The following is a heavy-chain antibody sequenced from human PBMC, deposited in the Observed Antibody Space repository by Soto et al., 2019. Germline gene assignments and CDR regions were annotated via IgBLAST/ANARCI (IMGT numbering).Heavy chain of an antibody. CDR3: AFFPRALSSSWSNYFDP. CDR2: IYWDDDK. J-gene: IGHJ5*02. D-gene: IGHD6-13*01. CDR1: GFSLSTTGVA. V-gene: IGHV2-5*02. Sequence: QITLKESGPTLVKPTETLTLTCTFSGFSLSTTGVAVGWIRQPPGKALEWLALIYWDDDKRYSPSLKTRLNITQDTSQNQVVLTMTNMDPVDTATYYCAFFPRALSSSWSNYFDPWGQGTLVTVSS.